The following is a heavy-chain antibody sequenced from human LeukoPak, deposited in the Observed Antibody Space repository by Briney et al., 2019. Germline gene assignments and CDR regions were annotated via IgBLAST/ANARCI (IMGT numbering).Heavy chain of an antibody. CDR2: INHNSGGT. D-gene: IGHD3/OR15-3a*01. CDR1: GYTFTGYY. J-gene: IGHJ6*02. CDR3: ARDKGLANYYYYGMDV. V-gene: IGHV1-2*02. Sequence: ASVKVSCKASGYTFTGYYMHWVRQAPGQGLEWMGWINHNSGGTNYAQKFQGRVTMTRDTSISTAYMELSRLRSDDTAVYYCARDKGLANYYYYGMDVWGQGTTVTVSS.